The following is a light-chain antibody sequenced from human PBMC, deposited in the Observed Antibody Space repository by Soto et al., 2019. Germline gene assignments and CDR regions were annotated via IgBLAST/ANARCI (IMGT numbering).Light chain of an antibody. J-gene: IGKJ4*01. CDR2: GVS. Sequence: DIVMTQSPDSLAVSLGERATINCKSSQTVLYSFNNKNYLAWYQQKFGQAPRLLIHGVSTRATGIPDRFSGSGSGTDFTLTISRLEPEDFAVYYCQQYNNSPLTFGGGTKVDIK. V-gene: IGKV4-1*01. CDR3: QQYNNSPLT. CDR1: QTVLYSFNNKNY.